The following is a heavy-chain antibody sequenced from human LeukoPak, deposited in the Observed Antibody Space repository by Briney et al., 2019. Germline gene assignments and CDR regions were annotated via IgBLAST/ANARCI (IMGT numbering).Heavy chain of an antibody. CDR2: IYYSGST. Sequence: SETLSLTCTVSGGSISSGGYYWSWIRQHLGKGLEWIGYIYYSGSTYYNPSLKSRVTISVDTSKNQFSLKLSSVTAADTAVYYCARGVPADYGDNWFDPWGQGTLVTVSS. CDR1: GGSISSGGYY. J-gene: IGHJ5*02. V-gene: IGHV4-31*03. CDR3: ARGVPADYGDNWFDP. D-gene: IGHD4-17*01.